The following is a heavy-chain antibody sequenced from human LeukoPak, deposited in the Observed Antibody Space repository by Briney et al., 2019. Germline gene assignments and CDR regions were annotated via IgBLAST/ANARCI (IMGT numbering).Heavy chain of an antibody. D-gene: IGHD6-19*01. Sequence: GGSLRLSCTASGFTFGDYAMSWVRQAPGKGLEWVGFIRSKAYGGTTEYAASVKGRFTISRDDSKSIAYLQMNSLKTEDTAVYYCTRETVAGFYYYMDVWGKGTTVTISS. V-gene: IGHV3-49*04. CDR1: GFTFGDYA. CDR2: IRSKAYGGTT. J-gene: IGHJ6*03. CDR3: TRETVAGFYYYMDV.